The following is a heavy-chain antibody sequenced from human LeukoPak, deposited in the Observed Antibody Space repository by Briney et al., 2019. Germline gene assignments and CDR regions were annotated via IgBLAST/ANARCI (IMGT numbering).Heavy chain of an antibody. Sequence: GASVTISCKASGYTFTDYYMHWVQQAPGKGLEWMGRVDPEDGETIYAEKFQGRVTITADTSTDTAYMELSSLRSEDTAVYYCATVYIGCSGGSCHGPFDYWGQGTLVTVSS. J-gene: IGHJ4*02. D-gene: IGHD2-15*01. CDR3: ATVYIGCSGGSCHGPFDY. V-gene: IGHV1-69-2*01. CDR1: GYTFTDYY. CDR2: VDPEDGET.